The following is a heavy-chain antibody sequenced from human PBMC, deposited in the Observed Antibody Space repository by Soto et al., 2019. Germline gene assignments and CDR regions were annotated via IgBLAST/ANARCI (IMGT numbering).Heavy chain of an antibody. Sequence: QMQLQASGPGLVKPSETLSLTCNVSGASVSHAYWSWIRQPPGKGLEWIGFMYFGGSFNYNPSLPSRASTSVEKSKNQFSMKLTSVTASDAPVYYCARSYYDSTGFAVDPWGQGTLVTVSS. CDR2: MYFGGSF. CDR3: ARSYYDSTGFAVDP. D-gene: IGHD3-22*01. V-gene: IGHV4-59*02. CDR1: GASVSHAY. J-gene: IGHJ5*02.